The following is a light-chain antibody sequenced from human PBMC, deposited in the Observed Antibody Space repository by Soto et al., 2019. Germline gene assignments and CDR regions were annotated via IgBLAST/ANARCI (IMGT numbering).Light chain of an antibody. Sequence: QSVLTQPPSVSGAPGQRVTISCTGSSANIGAGYDVHWYQQLPGTAPKLLIYGNSNRPSGVPDRFSGPTSGTAASLAITGVQAEDEADYFCQSYDSSLSGYVFGTGTKVTVL. CDR1: SANIGAGYD. J-gene: IGLJ1*01. V-gene: IGLV1-40*01. CDR3: QSYDSSLSGYV. CDR2: GNS.